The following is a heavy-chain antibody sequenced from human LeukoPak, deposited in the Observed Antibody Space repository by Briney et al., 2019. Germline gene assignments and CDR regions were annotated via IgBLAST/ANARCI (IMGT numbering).Heavy chain of an antibody. CDR3: TLYNH. V-gene: IGHV1-2*02. CDR2: INHNSGGT. CDR1: GYTFTGCD. J-gene: IGHJ4*02. Sequence: ASLTVSCKASGYTFTGCDMDWVRQAPGHRLEWVGWINHNSGGTHYAQEFQRRVTMTRDTSINTAYMEVSRLGSDDTAVYYCTLYNHWGQGTLVTVSS. D-gene: IGHD5-24*01.